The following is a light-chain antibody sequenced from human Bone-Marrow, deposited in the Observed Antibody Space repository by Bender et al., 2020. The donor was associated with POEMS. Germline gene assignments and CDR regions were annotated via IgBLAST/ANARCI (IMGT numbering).Light chain of an antibody. Sequence: SYVLTQPPSVSVAPGQTATVTCGGNNIGTKAVQWYQQRPGQAPVLVVSDDSDRPSGIFKRFSGSNSGSTATLTISGVEPGDEADYYCQVWYRDSGYSVVFGGGTRLTVL. CDR1: NIGTKA. J-gene: IGLJ2*01. CDR2: DDS. V-gene: IGLV3-21*02. CDR3: QVWYRDSGYSVV.